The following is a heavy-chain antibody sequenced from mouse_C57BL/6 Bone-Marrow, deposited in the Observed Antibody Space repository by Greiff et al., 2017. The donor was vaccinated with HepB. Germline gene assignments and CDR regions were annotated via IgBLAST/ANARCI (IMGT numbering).Heavy chain of an antibody. J-gene: IGHJ1*03. CDR1: GYTFTDYY. V-gene: IGHV1-19*01. D-gene: IGHD1-1*01. CDR2: INPYNGGT. CDR3: ARSGDYYGSSHWYFDV. Sequence: EVQGVESGPVLVKPGASVKMSCKASGYTFTDYYMNWVKQSHGKSLEWIGVINPYNGGTSYNQKFKGKATLTVDKSSSTAYMELNSLTSEDSAVYYCARSGDYYGSSHWYFDVWGTGTTVTVSS.